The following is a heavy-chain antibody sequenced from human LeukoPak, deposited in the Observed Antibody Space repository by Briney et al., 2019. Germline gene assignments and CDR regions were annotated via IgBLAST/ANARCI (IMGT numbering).Heavy chain of an antibody. D-gene: IGHD6-19*01. J-gene: IGHJ4*02. CDR3: ARDTTVASGMQF. CDR2: IYSKSA. CDR1: GGPLSTFS. V-gene: IGHV4-59*01. Sequence: SETLSLTCTVSGGPLSTFSWTWIRQPPGKGLEWMGSIYSKSATYNPSLKSRVAISMEPSKNQFSLRVNSVTAADTAVYYCARDTTVASGMQFWGQGILVTVSS.